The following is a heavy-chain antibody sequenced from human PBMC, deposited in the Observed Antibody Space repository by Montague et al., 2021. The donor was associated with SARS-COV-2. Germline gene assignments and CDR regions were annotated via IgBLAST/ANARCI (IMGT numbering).Heavy chain of an antibody. CDR2: INHRGST. J-gene: IGHJ5*01. V-gene: IGHV4-34*01. D-gene: IGHD3-22*01. CDR3: ERGKEAFFMTVVVVTAASYYFDGGGQGTLNAVDS. Sequence: SETLSLTCAVSGGFFNGYYWGWIRQPPGKGLEWAGEINHRGSTTYNPSLKSRVTISPDTSKNQFSLTLTSVTAADTATYLCERGKEAFFMTVVVVTAASYYFDGGGQGTLNAVDSGGQGTLGTVSS. CDR1: GGFFNGYY.